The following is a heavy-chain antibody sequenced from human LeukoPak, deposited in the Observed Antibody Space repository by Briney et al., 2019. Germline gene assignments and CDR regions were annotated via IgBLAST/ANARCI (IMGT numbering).Heavy chain of an antibody. J-gene: IGHJ4*02. CDR2: IYTSGST. V-gene: IGHV4-61*02. D-gene: IGHD3-22*01. Sequence: SETLSHTCTVSGCSISSASYYWSWIRQPAGKGLEWIGRIYTSGSTNYNPSLKSRVTISVDTSKNQFSLKLSSVTAADTAVYYCARHKPRSGYYSPFDYWGQGTLVTVSS. CDR3: ARHKPRSGYYSPFDY. CDR1: GCSISSASYY.